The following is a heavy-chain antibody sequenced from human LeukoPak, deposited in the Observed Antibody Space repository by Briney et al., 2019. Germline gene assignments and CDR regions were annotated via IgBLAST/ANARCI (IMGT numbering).Heavy chain of an antibody. CDR2: MNPNSGNT. CDR3: ARAISDSTGYYAYYFDS. J-gene: IGHJ4*02. D-gene: IGHD3-22*01. Sequence: ASVKVSCKAPGYTFTSYDINWVRQATGQGLEWMGWMNPNSGNTGYAQKFQGRVTITRNTSVSTAYMELSSLRSEDTAVYYCARAISDSTGYYAYYFDSWGQGTLVTVSS. CDR1: GYTFTSYD. V-gene: IGHV1-8*03.